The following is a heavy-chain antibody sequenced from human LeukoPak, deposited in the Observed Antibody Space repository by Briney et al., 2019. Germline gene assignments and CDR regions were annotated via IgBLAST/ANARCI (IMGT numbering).Heavy chain of an antibody. Sequence: GESLKISCKPSGYSLTTYWLAWVRQLPGKGLEWMGIINPPDSDARYSPSFQGQVTMSVDRPTSTAYLRWSSLKASDTAIYYCARGWDNQFWGQGTLVIVSS. CDR3: ARGWDNQF. V-gene: IGHV5-51*04. CDR1: GYSLTTYW. CDR2: INPPDSDA. D-gene: IGHD1-26*01. J-gene: IGHJ4*02.